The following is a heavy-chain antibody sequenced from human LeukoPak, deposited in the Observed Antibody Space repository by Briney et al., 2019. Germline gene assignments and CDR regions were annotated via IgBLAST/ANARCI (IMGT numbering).Heavy chain of an antibody. J-gene: IGHJ4*02. CDR3: AKDLLAAGTLDFDY. CDR2: ISGSGGST. D-gene: IGHD6-13*01. Sequence: GGSLRLSCAASGFTFSSYAMSWVRQAPGKGLEWVSAISGSGGSTYYADSVKGRFTISRDNSKNTPNPQMNSLRAEDTAVYYCAKDLLAAGTLDFDYWGQGTLVTVS. CDR1: GFTFSSYA. V-gene: IGHV3-23*01.